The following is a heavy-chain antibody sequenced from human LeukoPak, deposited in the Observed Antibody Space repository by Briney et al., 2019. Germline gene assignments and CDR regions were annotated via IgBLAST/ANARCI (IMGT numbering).Heavy chain of an antibody. V-gene: IGHV7-4-1*02. D-gene: IGHD3-16*02. Sequence: ASVKVSCKASGYTFTDHAINWVRQAPGQGLEYMGWINTNTGNPTYAQAFTGRFVFSLDTSVSTTYLQISSLKAGDTAVYFCARAFQSLGGLSLPDYWGQGTLLTVSS. CDR3: ARAFQSLGGLSLPDY. J-gene: IGHJ4*02. CDR1: GYTFTDHA. CDR2: INTNTGNP.